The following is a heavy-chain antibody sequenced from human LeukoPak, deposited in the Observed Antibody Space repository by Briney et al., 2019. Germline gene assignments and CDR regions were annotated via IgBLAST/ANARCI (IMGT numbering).Heavy chain of an antibody. CDR2: ISSSSSYI. CDR1: GFTFSSYS. CDR3: ARDGIQLWSGYYYYYMDV. V-gene: IGHV3-21*01. D-gene: IGHD5-18*01. Sequence: GGSLRLSCAASGFTFSSYSMNWVRQAPGKGLEWVSSISSSSSYIYYADSVKGRFTISRDNAKNSLYLQMNSLRAEDTAVYYCARDGIQLWSGYYYYYMDVWGKGTTVTVSS. J-gene: IGHJ6*03.